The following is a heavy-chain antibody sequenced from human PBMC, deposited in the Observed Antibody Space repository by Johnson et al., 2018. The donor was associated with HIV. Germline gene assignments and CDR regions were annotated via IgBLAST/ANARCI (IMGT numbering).Heavy chain of an antibody. CDR2: IGAAGDT. V-gene: IGHV3-13*01. CDR3: ARGPYCSSSGCYGSGTYSSAFDI. CDR1: GFTFSRYD. Sequence: VQLVESGGGLVQPGGSLRLSCAASGFTFSRYDMHWVRQVTGKGLEWVSAIGAAGDTYYSDSVTGRITISRDNAKNSLYLQRNSLRVGDTALYYCARGPYCSSSGCYGSGTYSSAFDIWGQGTMVTVSS. D-gene: IGHD2-2*01. J-gene: IGHJ3*02.